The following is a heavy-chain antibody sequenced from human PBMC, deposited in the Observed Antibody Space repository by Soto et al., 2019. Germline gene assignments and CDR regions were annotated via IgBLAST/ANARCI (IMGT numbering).Heavy chain of an antibody. CDR2: IYYSGTT. Sequence: QLQLQESGPGLVKPSETLSLTCTVSGASIGSSTYYWAWIRQPPGKGLEWIGTIYYSGTTYYPPYLTCRVTITIDRYNTELARKLSSVNAEDAALYDCASRLGGGGFAIWGQGTMVTVSS. CDR3: ASRLGGGGFAI. CDR1: GASIGSSTYY. J-gene: IGHJ3*02. V-gene: IGHV4-39*01. D-gene: IGHD6-25*01.